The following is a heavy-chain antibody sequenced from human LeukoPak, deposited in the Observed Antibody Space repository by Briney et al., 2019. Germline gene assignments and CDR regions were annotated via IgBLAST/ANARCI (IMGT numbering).Heavy chain of an antibody. CDR2: IKQDGSEK. CDR3: ARGDIVVVPGVPHDY. Sequence: QPGGSLRLSCAASGFTFSSYWMSWVRQAPGKGLEWVANIKQDGSEKYYVDSVKGRFTISRDNAKNSLYLQMNSLRAEDTAVYYCARGDIVVVPGVPHDYWGREPWSPSPQ. D-gene: IGHD2-2*01. V-gene: IGHV3-7*01. CDR1: GFTFSSYW. J-gene: IGHJ4*02.